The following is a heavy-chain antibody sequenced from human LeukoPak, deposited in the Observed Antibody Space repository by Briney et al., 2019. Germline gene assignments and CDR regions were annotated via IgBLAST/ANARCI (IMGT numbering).Heavy chain of an antibody. Sequence: GGSLRLSCAASEFTFSNAWMSWVRQAPGKGLERVGRIKSKTDGGTTDYAAPVKGRFTISRDDSKNTLYLQMNSLKTEDTAVYYCTTSIPYYYGSGSYTPDYWGQGTLVTVSS. CDR2: IKSKTDGGTT. D-gene: IGHD3-10*01. CDR1: EFTFSNAW. CDR3: TTSIPYYYGSGSYTPDY. J-gene: IGHJ4*02. V-gene: IGHV3-15*01.